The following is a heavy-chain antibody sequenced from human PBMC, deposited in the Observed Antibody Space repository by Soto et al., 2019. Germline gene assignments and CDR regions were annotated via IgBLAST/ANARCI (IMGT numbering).Heavy chain of an antibody. CDR1: GFTFDDYA. J-gene: IGHJ4*02. CDR2: ISWNSGSI. V-gene: IGHV3-9*01. Sequence: EVQLVESGGGLVQPGRSLRLSCAASGFTFDDYAMHWVRQAPGKGLEWVSGISWNSGSIGYADSVKGRFTISRDNAKNSLYLEMNGLRAEDTALYYCAQGGQLHTGGGGYWGQGTLVTVSS. D-gene: IGHD2-2*01. CDR3: AQGGQLHTGGGGY.